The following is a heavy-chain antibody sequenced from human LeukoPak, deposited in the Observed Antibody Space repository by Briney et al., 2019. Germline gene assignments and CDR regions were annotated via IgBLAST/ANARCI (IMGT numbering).Heavy chain of an antibody. J-gene: IGHJ5*02. CDR2: IYYSGST. CDR1: GGSISSSSYY. CDR3: ASSRWFDP. Sequence: PSEALSLTCTVSGGSISSSSYYWGWIRQPPGKGLEWIGSIYYSGSTYYNSSLKSRVTISVDTSKNQFSLKLSSVTAADTAVYYCASSRWFDPWGQGTLVTVSS. V-gene: IGHV4-39*07.